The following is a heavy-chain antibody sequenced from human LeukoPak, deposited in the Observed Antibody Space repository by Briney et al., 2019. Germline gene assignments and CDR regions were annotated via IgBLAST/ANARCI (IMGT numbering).Heavy chain of an antibody. CDR3: ARKYYAKYYFDY. V-gene: IGHV4-59*01. CDR1: GDSFSSYY. D-gene: IGHD3-3*01. CDR2: MYYSGST. Sequence: PSETLSLTCSVSGDSFSSYYWSWIRQPPGKGLEWIAYMYYSGSTKYNPSLKSRVAISVDTSKNQFSLKLSSVTAADTAIYYCARKYYAKYYFDYWGQGTLVTVSS. J-gene: IGHJ4*02.